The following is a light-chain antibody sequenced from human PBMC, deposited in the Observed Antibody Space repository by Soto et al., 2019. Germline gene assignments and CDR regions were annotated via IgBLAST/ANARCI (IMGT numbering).Light chain of an antibody. CDR3: SSYAGSVYV. Sequence: SALTQPPSASGSPGQSVYISCTGTSSDVGAYNYVSWYQQHPGKAPKLMIYDVSKRPSGVPDRFSGSKSGNTASLTVSGLQAEDEADYYCSSYAGSVYVFGTGTKVTVL. J-gene: IGLJ1*01. CDR2: DVS. CDR1: SSDVGAYNY. V-gene: IGLV2-8*01.